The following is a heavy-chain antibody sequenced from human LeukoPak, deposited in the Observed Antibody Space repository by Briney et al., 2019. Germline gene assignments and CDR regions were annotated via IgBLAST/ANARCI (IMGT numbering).Heavy chain of an antibody. D-gene: IGHD2-2*01. CDR3: AKGACCSSASCYLSLRSSGMDV. V-gene: IGHV3-23*01. CDR2: ISGSGGST. Sequence: GGSLRLSCAASGFTFSSYAMSWVRQAPGQGLEWVSAISGSGGSTYYADYVKGRFTISRDNSKNTLYLQMNSLRAEDTAVYYCAKGACCSSASCYLSLRSSGMDVWGQGTTVTV. CDR1: GFTFSSYA. J-gene: IGHJ6*02.